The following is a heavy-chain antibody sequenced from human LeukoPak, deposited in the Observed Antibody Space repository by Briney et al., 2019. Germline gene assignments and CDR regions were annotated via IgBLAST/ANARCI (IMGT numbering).Heavy chain of an antibody. CDR2: ISSSSSYI. CDR3: AREDSSGYYCFDY. V-gene: IGHV3-21*01. Sequence: GGSLRLSCAASGFTFSSYSMNWVRQAPGKGLEWVSSISSSSSYIYYADSVKGRFTISRDNAKNSLYLQMNSLRAEDTAVYYCAREDSSGYYCFDYWGQGTLVTVSS. J-gene: IGHJ4*02. CDR1: GFTFSSYS. D-gene: IGHD3-22*01.